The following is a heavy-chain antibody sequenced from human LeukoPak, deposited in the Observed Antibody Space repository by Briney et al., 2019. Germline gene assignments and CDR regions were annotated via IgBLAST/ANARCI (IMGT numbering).Heavy chain of an antibody. CDR1: GFTFSSYA. D-gene: IGHD3-16*01. CDR3: AKGDYVPNSVLGRAFDI. V-gene: IGHV3-23*01. J-gene: IGHJ3*02. CDR2: ISGSGGST. Sequence: GGSLRLSCAASGFTFSSYAMSWVRQAPGKGLEWVSAISGSGGSTYYADSVKGRFTISRDNSKNTLYLQMNSLRAEDTAVYYWAKGDYVPNSVLGRAFDIGGKGTMATVS.